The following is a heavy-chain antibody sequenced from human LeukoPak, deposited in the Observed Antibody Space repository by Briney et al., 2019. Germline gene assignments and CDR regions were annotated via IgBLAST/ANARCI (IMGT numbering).Heavy chain of an antibody. Sequence: GGSLRLSCAASGFTFSIHWMSWVRQAPGKGLEWVSAITDAVGSTHYADSVKGRFTISSDNSKNTVYLQMNSLRPEDMAVYYCAKEIFSGLLYIDYWGQGTLVTVSS. CDR1: GFTFSIHW. J-gene: IGHJ4*02. V-gene: IGHV3-23*01. CDR2: ITDAVGST. CDR3: AKEIFSGLLYIDY. D-gene: IGHD5-12*01.